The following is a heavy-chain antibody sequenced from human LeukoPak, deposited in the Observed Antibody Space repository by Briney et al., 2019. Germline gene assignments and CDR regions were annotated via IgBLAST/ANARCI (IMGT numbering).Heavy chain of an antibody. J-gene: IGHJ5*02. CDR1: GFTFDDYA. CDR3: ATGYSNSWRFSIDP. CDR2: IWYDGSNR. D-gene: IGHD6-13*01. V-gene: IGHV3-33*08. Sequence: GGSLRLSCAASGFTFDDYAMHWVRQPPGKGLEWVAVIWYDGSNRYHADSVKGRFTISRDNSKNTLYLQMNSLRAEDTAVYFCATGYSNSWRFSIDPWGQGTLVTVSS.